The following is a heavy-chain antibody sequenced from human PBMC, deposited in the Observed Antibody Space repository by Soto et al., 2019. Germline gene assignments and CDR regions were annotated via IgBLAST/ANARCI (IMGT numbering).Heavy chain of an antibody. CDR2: ISWNSGSI. V-gene: IGHV3-9*01. CDR3: AKSIKGGGGYYYGMDV. D-gene: IGHD3-16*01. J-gene: IGHJ6*02. CDR1: GFTFDDYA. Sequence: EVQLVESGGGLVQPGRSLRLSCAASGFTFDDYAMHWVRQAPGKGLEWVSGISWNSGSIGYADSVKGRFTISRDNDKNSLYLKMNSMRAEDTALYYCAKSIKGGGGYYYGMDVWGQGTTVIVSS.